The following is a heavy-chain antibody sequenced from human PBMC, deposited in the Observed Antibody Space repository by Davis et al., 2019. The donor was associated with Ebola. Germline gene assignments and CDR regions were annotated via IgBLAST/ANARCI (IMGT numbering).Heavy chain of an antibody. CDR2: IKQDGSEK. V-gene: IGHV3-7*03. Sequence: GESLKISCAAPGFTLSSYWMSWVRQAPGKGLEWVANIKQDGSEKYYVDPVKGRFTIPSDNAKNSLYLQMNSLRADDTAVYYCARHSGKGYWGQGTLVTVSS. CDR3: ARHSGKGY. J-gene: IGHJ4*02. D-gene: IGHD3-10*01. CDR1: GFTLSSYW.